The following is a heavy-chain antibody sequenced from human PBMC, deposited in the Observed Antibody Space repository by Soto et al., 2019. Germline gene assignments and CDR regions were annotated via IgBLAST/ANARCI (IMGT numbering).Heavy chain of an antibody. CDR3: ARDVTVTTFYYYGMDV. D-gene: IGHD4-17*01. Sequence: RSLTCTVSGGSISSYYWSWIRQPAGKGLEWIGRIYTSGSTNYNPSLKSRVTMSVDTSKNQFSLKLSSVTAADTAVYYCARDVTVTTFYYYGMDVWGQGTTVTVSS. CDR1: GGSISSYY. J-gene: IGHJ6*02. CDR2: IYTSGST. V-gene: IGHV4-4*07.